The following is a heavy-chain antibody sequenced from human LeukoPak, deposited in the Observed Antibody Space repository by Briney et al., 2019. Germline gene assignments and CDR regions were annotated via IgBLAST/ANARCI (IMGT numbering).Heavy chain of an antibody. V-gene: IGHV1-69*05. CDR3: ARDWEMATGLD. CDR1: GYTFTSYG. Sequence: SVKVSCKASGYTFTSYGISWVRQAAGQGVEWMGGIIPILGTANYAQKFRGRVTITTDESTSTAYMELSRLRYEDTAVYYGARDWEMATGLDWGQGTLVTVPS. CDR2: IIPILGTA. J-gene: IGHJ4*02. D-gene: IGHD5-24*01.